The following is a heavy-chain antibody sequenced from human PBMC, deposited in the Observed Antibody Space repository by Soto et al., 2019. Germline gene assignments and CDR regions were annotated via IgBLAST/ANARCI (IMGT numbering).Heavy chain of an antibody. CDR3: AREPNSSDY. CDR1: GYTFTSYG. CDR2: ISAYNGNT. J-gene: IGHJ4*02. Sequence: QVQLVQSGAEVKKPGASVKVSCKASGYTFTSYGISWVRQAPGQGLEWMGWISAYNGNTKYAQKLHGRVTMPTDTSTSTAYMEPRRLRSDDTAVYYCAREPNSSDYWGQGALVTVSS. V-gene: IGHV1-18*01.